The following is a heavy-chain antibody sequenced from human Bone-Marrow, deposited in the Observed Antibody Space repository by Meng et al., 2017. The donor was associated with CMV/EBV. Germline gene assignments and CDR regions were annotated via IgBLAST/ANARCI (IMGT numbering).Heavy chain of an antibody. V-gene: IGHV3-21*01. CDR3: ARDFSSGHFMTTSNYYYYYGMDV. D-gene: IGHD3-16*01. CDR2: ISSSSSYI. J-gene: IGHJ6*02. Sequence: GESLKISCAASGFTFSSYSMNWVRQAPGKGLEWVSSISSSSSYIYYADSVKGRFTISRDNAKNTLYLQMNSLRAEDTAVYYCARDFSSGHFMTTSNYYYYYGMDVWGQGTTVTVYS. CDR1: GFTFSSYS.